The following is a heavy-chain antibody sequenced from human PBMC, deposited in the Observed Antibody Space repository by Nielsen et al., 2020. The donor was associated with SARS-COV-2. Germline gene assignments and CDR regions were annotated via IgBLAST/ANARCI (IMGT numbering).Heavy chain of an antibody. D-gene: IGHD5-12*01. Sequence: GESLKISCAASGFTFSSYSMNWVRQAPGKGLEWVSSISSSSSYIYYADSVKGRFTISRDNAKNSLYLQMNSLRAEDTAVYYCARPSGYGFYYYGMDVWGQGTTVTVSS. CDR2: ISSSSSYI. J-gene: IGHJ6*02. CDR3: ARPSGYGFYYYGMDV. V-gene: IGHV3-21*01. CDR1: GFTFSSYS.